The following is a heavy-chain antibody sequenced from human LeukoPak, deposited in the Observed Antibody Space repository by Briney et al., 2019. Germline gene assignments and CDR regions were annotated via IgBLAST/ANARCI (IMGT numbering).Heavy chain of an antibody. CDR2: IYHHGAT. J-gene: IGHJ4*02. Sequence: PSGTLSLTCAVSGGSISSNNWWSWVRQPPGKGLEWIGEIYHHGATNYNPSLKSRVTLSVDKSKNQFSLELSSVTAADTAVYYWARGPSVAAHLDYWGQGTLVTVSS. D-gene: IGHD5-12*01. CDR3: ARGPSVAAHLDY. CDR1: GGSISSNNW. V-gene: IGHV4-4*02.